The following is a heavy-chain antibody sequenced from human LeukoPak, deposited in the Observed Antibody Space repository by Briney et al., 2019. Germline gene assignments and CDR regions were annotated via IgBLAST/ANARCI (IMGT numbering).Heavy chain of an antibody. V-gene: IGHV3-66*01. Sequence: SGGSLRLSCAASGFTVSSNFWTWVRRAPGKGLEGVSITYSDGSTYYADSVKGRFTISRESSHNKVYLQMPSLRAEDTALYYCTSDSEQQVDAPDVWGQGTTVTVSS. CDR2: TYSDGST. J-gene: IGHJ6*02. CDR1: GFTVSSNF. D-gene: IGHD6-13*01. CDR3: TSDSEQQVDAPDV.